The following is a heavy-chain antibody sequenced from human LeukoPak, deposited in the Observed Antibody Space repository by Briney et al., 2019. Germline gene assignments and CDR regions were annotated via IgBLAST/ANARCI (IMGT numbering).Heavy chain of an antibody. CDR3: ARAEVLLWFGESPGAEYFQH. Sequence: GGSLRLSCAASGFTFSSYNMNWVRQAPGKGLEWVSSISTRGSYIYYADSLKGRFTISRDNAKNSLYLQMNSLRAEDTAVYYCARAEVLLWFGESPGAEYFQHWGQGTLVTV. CDR1: GFTFSSYN. V-gene: IGHV3-21*01. J-gene: IGHJ1*01. CDR2: ISTRGSYI. D-gene: IGHD3-10*01.